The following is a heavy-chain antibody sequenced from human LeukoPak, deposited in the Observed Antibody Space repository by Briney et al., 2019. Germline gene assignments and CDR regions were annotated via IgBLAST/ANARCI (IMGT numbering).Heavy chain of an antibody. CDR2: ISSSSSTI. CDR3: ARDHRVGAIRPFDS. V-gene: IGHV3-48*02. D-gene: IGHD1-26*01. J-gene: IGHJ4*02. Sequence: GGSLRLSCAASGFTFSSYSMNWVRQAPGKGLEWVSYISSSSSTIYYADSAKGRFTISRDNAKNSLYLQMNSLRDEDTAVYYCARDHRVGAIRPFDSWGQGTLVTVSS. CDR1: GFTFSSYS.